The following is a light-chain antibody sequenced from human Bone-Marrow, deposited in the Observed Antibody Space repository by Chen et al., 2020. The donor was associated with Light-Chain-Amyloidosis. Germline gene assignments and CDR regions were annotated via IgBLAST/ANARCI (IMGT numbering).Light chain of an antibody. Sequence: QSALTQPPSVSGAPGQRVTISFLGSRSNIGAGYDVHWYQQLPGSAPKLLIYDNNNRPSGVPDRFSGSKSGTSASLAITGLQAEDESDYYCQSYDISLVWVFGGGTKLTVL. J-gene: IGLJ3*02. V-gene: IGLV1-40*01. CDR2: DNN. CDR3: QSYDISLVWV. CDR1: RSNIGAGYD.